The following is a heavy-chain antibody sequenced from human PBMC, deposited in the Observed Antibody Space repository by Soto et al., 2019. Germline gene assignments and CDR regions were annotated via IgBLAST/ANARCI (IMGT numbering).Heavy chain of an antibody. Sequence: PSVTLALTCSVSGGAIRSYCWSWIRQSAGKGLEWIGRIYTSGSTNYNPSLQSRVTMSVDTSKSQFALKLSSVTAADTAVYYCARDPSYSSRPRSNWFGPWGQGSLVTVSS. CDR2: IYTSGST. J-gene: IGHJ5*02. CDR1: GGAIRSYC. V-gene: IGHV4-4*07. D-gene: IGHD6-13*01. CDR3: ARDPSYSSRPRSNWFGP.